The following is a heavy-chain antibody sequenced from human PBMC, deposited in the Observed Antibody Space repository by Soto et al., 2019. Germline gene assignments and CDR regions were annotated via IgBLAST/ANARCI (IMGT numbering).Heavy chain of an antibody. D-gene: IGHD3-10*01. CDR3: AREDRMVRGVPTHYYYGMDV. CDR1: GYTFTSYY. CDR2: INPSGGST. V-gene: IGHV1-46*01. Sequence: ASVKVSCKASGYTFTSYYMHWVRQAPGQGLEWMGIINPSGGSTSYAQKFQGRVTMTRDTSTSTVYMELSSLRSEDTAVYYCAREDRMVRGVPTHYYYGMDVWGQGTTVTVSS. J-gene: IGHJ6*02.